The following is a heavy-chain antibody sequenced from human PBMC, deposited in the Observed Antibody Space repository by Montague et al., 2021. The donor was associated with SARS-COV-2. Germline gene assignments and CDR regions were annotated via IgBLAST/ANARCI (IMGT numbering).Heavy chain of an antibody. V-gene: IGHV2-70*04. D-gene: IGHD3-9*01. CDR1: GFSLSTSGMR. CDR2: IDWEXDK. CDR3: ARSYYDILTAYYTPFDY. J-gene: IGHJ4*02. Sequence: PALVKPTQTLTLICTFSGFSLSTSGMRASWIRQPPGKALEWLARIDWEXDKFYSTSLKTRLTISKDTSKNPVVLTMTNMDPVDTATYYCARSYYDILTAYYTPFDYWGQGTLVTVSS.